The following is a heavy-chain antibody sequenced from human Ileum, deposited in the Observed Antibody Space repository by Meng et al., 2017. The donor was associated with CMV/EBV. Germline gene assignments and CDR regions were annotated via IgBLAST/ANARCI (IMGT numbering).Heavy chain of an antibody. CDR3: AREEIRQQLARFFDP. D-gene: IGHD5-12*01. V-gene: IGHV7-4-1*02. CDR2: INTYTGNP. Sequence: SGYTFTSYAMNWVRQAPGQGLEWMGWINTYTGNPTYAQGFTGRFVFSVDTSVSTAYLQISNVKAEDTAVYYCAREEIRQQLARFFDPWGQGTLVTVSS. J-gene: IGHJ5*02. CDR1: GYTFTSYA.